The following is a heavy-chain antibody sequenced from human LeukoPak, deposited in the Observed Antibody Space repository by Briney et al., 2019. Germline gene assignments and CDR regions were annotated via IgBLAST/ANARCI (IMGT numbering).Heavy chain of an antibody. CDR1: GDSISSSSYY. CDR2: IYFSGST. J-gene: IGHJ4*02. CDR3: ARLAPREFDY. Sequence: SETLSLTCTVSGDSISSSSYYWGWIRQPPGKGLEWIGNIYFSGSTFHNPSLKSRVTLSVDTSKNQFSLRLSSVTAADTAVYYCARLAPREFDYWGQGTLVTVSS. V-gene: IGHV4-39*01.